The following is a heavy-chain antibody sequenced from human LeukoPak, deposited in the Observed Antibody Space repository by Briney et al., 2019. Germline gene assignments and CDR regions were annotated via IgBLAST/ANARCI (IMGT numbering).Heavy chain of an antibody. CDR2: ISPNSGGT. J-gene: IGHJ4*02. CDR3: ARDLMVGAADGDF. CDR1: GYTFAGYY. V-gene: IGHV1-2*02. D-gene: IGHD2-15*01. Sequence: ASVKVSYKASGYTFAGYYMHWVRQAPGQGLEWMGWISPNSGGTNYAQKFQGRVTMTRDTSISTAYMELSRLRSDDTAVYYCARDLMVGAADGDFWGQGTLVTVSS.